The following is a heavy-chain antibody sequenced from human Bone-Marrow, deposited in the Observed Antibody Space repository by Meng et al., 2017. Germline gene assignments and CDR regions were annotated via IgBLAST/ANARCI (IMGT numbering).Heavy chain of an antibody. V-gene: IGHV4-38-2*02. J-gene: IGHJ6*02. D-gene: IGHD5-12*01. CDR3: ARHSGYDLGYGMDV. CDR2: IYHSGST. CDR1: GYSISSGYY. Sequence: SETLSLTCTVSGYSISSGYYWGWIRQPPGKGLEWIGSIYHSGSTYYNPSLKSRVTISVDTSKNQFSLKLSSVTAADTAVYYCARHSGYDLGYGMDVWGQGTTVTVSS.